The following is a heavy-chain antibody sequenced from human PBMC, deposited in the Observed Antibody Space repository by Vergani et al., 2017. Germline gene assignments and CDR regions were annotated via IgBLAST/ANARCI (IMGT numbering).Heavy chain of an antibody. D-gene: IGHD1-26*01. CDR3: ARVSYSGGHEDY. Sequence: QVQLVESGGGLVKPGGSLRLSCAASGFTFSDYYMSWIRQAPGKGREWVSYISSSSSYTNYADSVKGRFTISRDNAKNSLYLQMNSLRAEDTAVYYCARVSYSGGHEDYWGQGTLVTVSS. V-gene: IGHV3-11*06. CDR2: ISSSSSYT. CDR1: GFTFSDYY. J-gene: IGHJ4*02.